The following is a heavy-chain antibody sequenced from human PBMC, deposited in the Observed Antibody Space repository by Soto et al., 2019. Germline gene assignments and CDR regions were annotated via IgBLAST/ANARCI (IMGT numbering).Heavy chain of an antibody. D-gene: IGHD2-8*01. CDR2: VTGSGSNT. V-gene: IGHV3-23*01. CDR3: AKGVSSNGVCCFDC. J-gene: IGHJ4*02. CDR1: GFTFNNYA. Sequence: EVHLLEPGGGLVQPGGSLRLSCAASGFTFNNYAMSWVRQAPGKGLEWVSTVTGSGSNTYNADSVKGRFTISRDNSKNTLYLQMNSLRAEDTAVYYCAKGVSSNGVCCFDCWGQGALVTVSS.